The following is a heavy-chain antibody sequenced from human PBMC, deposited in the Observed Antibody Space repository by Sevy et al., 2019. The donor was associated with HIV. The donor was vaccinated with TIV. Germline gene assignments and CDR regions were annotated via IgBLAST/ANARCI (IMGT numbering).Heavy chain of an antibody. D-gene: IGHD2-2*01. V-gene: IGHV3-73*01. J-gene: IGHJ3*02. Sequence: GGSLRLSCAASGFTFSGSAMHWVRQASGKGLEWVGRIRSKANSYATAYAASVKGRFTISRDDSKNTAYLQMNSLKTEDRAVYYCTRSRHISPYCSSTSCYGLGAFDIWGQGTMVTVSS. CDR2: IRSKANSYAT. CDR3: TRSRHISPYCSSTSCYGLGAFDI. CDR1: GFTFSGSA.